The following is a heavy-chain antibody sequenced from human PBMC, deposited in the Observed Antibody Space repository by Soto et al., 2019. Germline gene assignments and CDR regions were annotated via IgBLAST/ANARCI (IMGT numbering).Heavy chain of an antibody. CDR1: GFTFGPYT. Sequence: EVQLVESGGGLVKPGGSWRLSCAAFGFTFGPYTLNWSGRAPGKGWGGASSIGTTSSYIYYADSVRGRFTISRDNARDSLYLQMSSLRAEDTAVYYCARVMCGDCSTYYYYSMDVWGQGTTVTVSS. J-gene: IGHJ6*02. CDR2: IGTTSSYI. CDR3: ARVMCGDCSTYYYYSMDV. V-gene: IGHV3-21*01. D-gene: IGHD2-21*02.